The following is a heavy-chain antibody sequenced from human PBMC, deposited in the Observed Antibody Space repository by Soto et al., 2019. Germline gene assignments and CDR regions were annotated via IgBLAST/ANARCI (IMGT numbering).Heavy chain of an antibody. CDR2: INPSGGST. J-gene: IGHJ4*02. CDR3: ARGPEYSSDSPYFDY. CDR1: GYTFSAFY. Sequence: QVQLVQSGAEVKKPGASVKVSCKASGYTFSAFYMHWVRQAPGQGLEWMGIINPSGGSTSYAQKLQDRVTLTRDTSPSTVYLELSSLRSEDTAVYYCARGPEYSSDSPYFDYWGQGTLVTVSS. V-gene: IGHV1-46*01. D-gene: IGHD6-19*01.